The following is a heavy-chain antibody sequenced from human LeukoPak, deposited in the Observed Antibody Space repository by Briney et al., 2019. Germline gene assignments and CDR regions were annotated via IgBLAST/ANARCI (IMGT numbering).Heavy chain of an antibody. CDR3: AKDFEVGEADAFDI. CDR1: GFTFSSYG. Sequence: PGRSLRLSCAASGFTFSSYGMHWVRQAPGKGLEWVAVIWYDGSNKYYADSVKGRFTISRDNSKNSLYLQMNSLRAEDTALYYCAKDFEVGEADAFDIWGQGTMVTVSS. J-gene: IGHJ3*02. D-gene: IGHD3-10*01. V-gene: IGHV3-33*06. CDR2: IWYDGSNK.